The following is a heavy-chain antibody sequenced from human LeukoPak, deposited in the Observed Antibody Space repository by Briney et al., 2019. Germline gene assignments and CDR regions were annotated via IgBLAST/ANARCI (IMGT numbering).Heavy chain of an antibody. CDR3: TRDDYGSGGGGFDY. D-gene: IGHD3-10*01. CDR2: IRSKAYGGTT. J-gene: IGHJ4*02. CDR1: GFTFGDYA. Sequence: GGSLRLSCTASGFTFGDYAMSWVRQAPGKGLEWVGFIRSKAYGGTTEYAASVEGRFTISRDDSKSIAYLQMNSLKTEDTAVYYCTRDDYGSGGGGFDYWGQGTLVTVSS. V-gene: IGHV3-49*04.